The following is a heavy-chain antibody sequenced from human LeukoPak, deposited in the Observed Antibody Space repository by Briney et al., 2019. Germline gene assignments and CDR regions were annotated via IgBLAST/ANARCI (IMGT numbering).Heavy chain of an antibody. Sequence: PGGSLRLSCAASGFTFSSYSMNWFRQAPGKGLEWVSYISSSSSNIDYADSVKGRFTISRDNAKNSLYLEMNSLRAEDTAVYYCARVGVGATAGGGRSGAGAFDIWGQGTMVTVSS. CDR3: ARVGVGATAGGGRSGAGAFDI. J-gene: IGHJ3*02. V-gene: IGHV3-48*01. CDR2: ISSSSSNI. D-gene: IGHD1-26*01. CDR1: GFTFSSYS.